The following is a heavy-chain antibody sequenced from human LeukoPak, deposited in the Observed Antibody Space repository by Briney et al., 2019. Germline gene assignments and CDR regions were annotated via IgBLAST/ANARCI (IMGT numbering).Heavy chain of an antibody. CDR3: ARLRRPNYGDYVDY. V-gene: IGHV4-59*08. CDR1: GGSISSYY. Sequence: PSETLSLTCTVSGGSISSYYWGWIRQPPGKGLEWIGYIYYSGSTNYNPSLKSRVTISVDTSKNQFSLKLSSVTAADTAVYYCARLRRPNYGDYVDYWGQGTLVTVSS. CDR2: IYYSGST. J-gene: IGHJ4*02. D-gene: IGHD4-17*01.